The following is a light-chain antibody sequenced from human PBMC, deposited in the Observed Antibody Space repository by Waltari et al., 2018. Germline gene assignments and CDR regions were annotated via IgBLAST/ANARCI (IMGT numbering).Light chain of an antibody. J-gene: IGKJ2*01. Sequence: IQMTQSPSTLSASVGDRVPITCRASQSLSNWLAWYQQKPGKAPKLLIYKASSLESGVPSRFSGSGSGTEFTLTISSLQPDDFATYFCQQYETMGTFGQGTKLETK. CDR2: KAS. CDR3: QQYETMGT. V-gene: IGKV1-5*03. CDR1: QSLSNW.